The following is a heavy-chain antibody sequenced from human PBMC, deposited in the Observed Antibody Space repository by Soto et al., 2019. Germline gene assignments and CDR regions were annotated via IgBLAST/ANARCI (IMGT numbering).Heavy chain of an antibody. Sequence: GGSLRLSCAASGFTFSSYGMHWVRQAPGKGLEWVAVISYDGSNKYYADSVKGRFTISRDNSKNTLYLQMNSLRAEDTAVYYCAKDWAGPPRRGSYYGPYYYYGMDVWGQGTTVTVS. CDR2: ISYDGSNK. V-gene: IGHV3-30*18. D-gene: IGHD1-26*01. J-gene: IGHJ6*02. CDR1: GFTFSSYG. CDR3: AKDWAGPPRRGSYYGPYYYYGMDV.